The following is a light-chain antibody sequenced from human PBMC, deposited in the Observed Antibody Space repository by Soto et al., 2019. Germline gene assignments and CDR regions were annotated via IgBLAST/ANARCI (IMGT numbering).Light chain of an antibody. CDR2: KTS. J-gene: IGKJ5*01. CDR1: QSLLYSDGHTY. V-gene: IGKV2-30*01. Sequence: DAMMTQSPLSLPVTLGQPASISCRSSQSLLYSDGHTYLTWFQQRPGQSPRRLIYKTSNRDSGVPDRFSGSGSGTDFTLKISRVEAEDVGVYYCLQGTHWPLTFGQGTRLEI. CDR3: LQGTHWPLT.